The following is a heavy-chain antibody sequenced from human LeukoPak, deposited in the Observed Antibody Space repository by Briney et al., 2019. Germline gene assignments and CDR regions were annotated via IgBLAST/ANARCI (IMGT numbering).Heavy chain of an antibody. CDR3: ARDVPYYGGDWFAP. J-gene: IGHJ5*02. CDR1: GFTFSSSA. Sequence: GGSLRLSCAASGFTFSSSAMNWVRQAPGKGLEWVSYISSAASTRYYADSVKGRFTISRDNAKNSLYLQMNSMRGEDTAVYYCARDVPYYGGDWFAPWGQGTLVTVSS. V-gene: IGHV3-48*03. CDR2: ISSAASTR. D-gene: IGHD4-23*01.